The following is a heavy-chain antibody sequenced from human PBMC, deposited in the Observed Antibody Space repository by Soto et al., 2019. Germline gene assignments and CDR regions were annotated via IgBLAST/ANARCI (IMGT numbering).Heavy chain of an antibody. CDR2: ISHRGDNK. V-gene: IGHV3-30-3*01. Sequence: QVQLVESGGGVVQPGRSLRLSCEASGFTFSEYGMHWVRQAPGKGLEWVAGISHRGDNKYIADSVKGRFTISRDNSKNMLFMQVTSMRVEDTAVYLCATVGYCSEDSCYTLTIRYGMDVWGQGTTVIVSS. D-gene: IGHD2-15*01. CDR1: GFTFSEYG. CDR3: ATVGYCSEDSCYTLTIRYGMDV. J-gene: IGHJ6*02.